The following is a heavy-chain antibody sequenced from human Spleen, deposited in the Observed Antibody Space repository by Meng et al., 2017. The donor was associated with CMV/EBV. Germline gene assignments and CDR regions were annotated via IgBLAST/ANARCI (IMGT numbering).Heavy chain of an antibody. V-gene: IGHV3-53*01. J-gene: IGHJ4*02. CDR2: IYSGGRT. Sequence: GESLKISCAGSGFTVNNNYMSWVRQAPGKGLEWISVIYSGGRTYYADSVKGRFTISRDNSKNTLSLEMNSLRADDTAVYYCARDSITTAGTFNYWGQGTLVTVSS. CDR1: GFTVNNNY. D-gene: IGHD6-13*01. CDR3: ARDSITTAGTFNY.